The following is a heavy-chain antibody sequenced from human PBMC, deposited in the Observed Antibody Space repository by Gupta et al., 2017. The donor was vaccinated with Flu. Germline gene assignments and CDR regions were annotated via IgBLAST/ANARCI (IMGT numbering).Heavy chain of an antibody. V-gene: IGHV3-23*01. CDR1: GFTFSSSA. D-gene: IGHD3-22*01. J-gene: IGHJ4*02. Sequence: EVQLLESGGGLVQPGGSLRLSCAASGFTFSSSAMSWVRQAPGKGLEWVSAISGSGGSTYYADSVKGRFTISRDNSKNTLYLQMNSLRAEDTAVYYCAKGMYYYDSSGYYYEGPHDYWGQGTLVTVSS. CDR3: AKGMYYYDSSGYYYEGPHDY. CDR2: ISGSGGST.